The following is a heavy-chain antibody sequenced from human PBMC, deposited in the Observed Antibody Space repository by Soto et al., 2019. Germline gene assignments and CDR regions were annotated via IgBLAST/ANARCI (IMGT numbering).Heavy chain of an antibody. CDR1: GASISSYH. J-gene: IGHJ4*02. V-gene: IGHV4-59*08. D-gene: IGHD2-2*01. CDR2: IYYSGNT. Sequence: SQTLSLTCTVSGASISSYHWSWIRQPPGKGLECIGYIYYSGNTNYSPSLKSRVTISVDTSKNQFSLNLSSVTAADTAVYYCARLIRSRSYFDYWGQGALVTVSS. CDR3: ARLIRSRSYFDY.